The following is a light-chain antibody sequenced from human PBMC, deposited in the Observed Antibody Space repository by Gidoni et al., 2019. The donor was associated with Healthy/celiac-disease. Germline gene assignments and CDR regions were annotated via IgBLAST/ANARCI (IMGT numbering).Light chain of an antibody. J-gene: IGKJ4*01. Sequence: ETVLTQSPGTLSLSPGERATLTRRASQSVSSGFLAWYQQKPGQAPRLLIYGASSRATGIPDRFSGSGSGTDFTLTISRLEPEDFAVYYCQQYGSSSLTFXGXTKVEIK. CDR3: QQYGSSSLT. CDR2: GAS. V-gene: IGKV3-20*01. CDR1: QSVSSGF.